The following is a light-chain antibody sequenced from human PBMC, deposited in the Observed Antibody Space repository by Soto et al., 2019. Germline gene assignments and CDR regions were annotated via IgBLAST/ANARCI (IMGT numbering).Light chain of an antibody. CDR1: SSNIGSNT. CDR3: SSYTSSTTPAV. CDR2: SNN. J-gene: IGLJ2*01. V-gene: IGLV1-44*01. Sequence: QSVLTQPPSASGTPGQRVTISCSGSSSNIGSNTVNWYQQLPGTAPKLLIYSNNQRPSGVPDRFSGSKSGTSASLAISGLQAEDEADYYCSSYTSSTTPAVFGGGTKLTVL.